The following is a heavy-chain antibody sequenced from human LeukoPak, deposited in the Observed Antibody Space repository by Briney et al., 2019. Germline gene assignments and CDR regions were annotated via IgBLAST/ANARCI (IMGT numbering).Heavy chain of an antibody. CDR1: GFTFSSYW. CDR3: ARMEQLVLGHFDY. Sequence: PGGSLRLSCAASGFTFSSYWMSWVRQAPGKGLEWVANIKQDGREKYYVDSVKGRFTISRDNAENSLYLQMNSLRAEDTAVYYCARMEQLVLGHFDYWGQGTLVTVSS. J-gene: IGHJ4*02. V-gene: IGHV3-7*01. CDR2: IKQDGREK. D-gene: IGHD6-13*01.